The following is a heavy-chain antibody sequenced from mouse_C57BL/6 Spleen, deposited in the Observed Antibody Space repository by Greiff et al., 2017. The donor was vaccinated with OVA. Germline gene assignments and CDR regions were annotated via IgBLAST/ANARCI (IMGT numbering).Heavy chain of an antibody. Sequence: EVQLQQSGPGLAKPSQTLSLTCSVTGYSITSDYWNWIRKFPGNKLEYMGYISYSGSTYYNPSLKSRISITRDTSKNQDYLQWNSVTTEDTATYYCARSLITTVVGWYFDVGGTGTTVTVSS. CDR2: ISYSGST. J-gene: IGHJ1*03. CDR1: GYSITSDY. V-gene: IGHV3-8*01. D-gene: IGHD1-1*01. CDR3: ARSLITTVVGWYFDV.